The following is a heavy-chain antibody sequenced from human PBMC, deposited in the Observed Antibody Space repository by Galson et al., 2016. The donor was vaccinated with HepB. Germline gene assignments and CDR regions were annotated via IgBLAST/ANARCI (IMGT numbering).Heavy chain of an antibody. Sequence: SVKVSCKASGYTFTSYEISWVRQAPGQGLECMGWIDPNGGGANYPQRLQGRVTMTRDISITTAYMELRRLTSDDTAVYYCAIGYGAETPGYGFDNWGRGTVVTVSS. D-gene: IGHD5-12*01. CDR3: AIGYGAETPGYGFDN. CDR2: IDPNGGGA. J-gene: IGHJ3*02. CDR1: GYTFTSYE. V-gene: IGHV1-2*02.